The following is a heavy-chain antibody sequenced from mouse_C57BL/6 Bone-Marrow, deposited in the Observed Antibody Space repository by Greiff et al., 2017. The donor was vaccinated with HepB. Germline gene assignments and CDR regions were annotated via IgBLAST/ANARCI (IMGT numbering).Heavy chain of an antibody. CDR2: IWSGGST. CDR3: ARKNTTVVGEAMDY. D-gene: IGHD1-1*01. J-gene: IGHJ4*01. CDR1: GFSLTSYG. V-gene: IGHV2-2*01. Sequence: QVQLKQSGPGLVQPSQSLSITCTVSGFSLTSYGVHWVRQSPGKGLEWLGVIWSGGSTDYNAAFISRLSISKDNSKSQVFFKMNSLQADDTAIYYCARKNTTVVGEAMDYWGQGTSVTVSS.